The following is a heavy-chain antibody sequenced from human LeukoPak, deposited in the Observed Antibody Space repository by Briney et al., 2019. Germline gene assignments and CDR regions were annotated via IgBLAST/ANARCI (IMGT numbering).Heavy chain of an antibody. V-gene: IGHV1-46*01. CDR3: ARDPARYHPRELPVTGYFDL. J-gene: IGHJ2*01. CDR1: VYTFTSYY. Sequence: ASVKVSCEASVYTFTSYYMHWVRQAPGKGVEWMGIINSNRGSTTYAQKLQGRVPMTRDMSRSTVYMELSSLRSEDTAVYYCARDPARYHPRELPVTGYFDLSGRGTLVTLSS. D-gene: IGHD1-26*01. CDR2: INSNRGST.